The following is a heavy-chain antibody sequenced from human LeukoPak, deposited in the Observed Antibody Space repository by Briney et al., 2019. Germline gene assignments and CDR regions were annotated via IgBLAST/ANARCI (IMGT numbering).Heavy chain of an antibody. CDR2: INPRGDAT. J-gene: IGHJ5*02. CDR3: ARKWSSRDWFDP. CDR1: GGTFSSYA. V-gene: IGHV1-46*01. Sequence: ASVKVSCKASGGTFSSYAISWVRQAPGQGLEWMGMINPRGDATIYAQKFQGRLTMTTDTSTTTVYMELSSLRSEDTGLYYCARKWSSRDWFDPWGQGTLVTVSS. D-gene: IGHD2-8*01.